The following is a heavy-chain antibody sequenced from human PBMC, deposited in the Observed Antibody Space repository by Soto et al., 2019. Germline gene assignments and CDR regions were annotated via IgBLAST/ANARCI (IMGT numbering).Heavy chain of an antibody. V-gene: IGHV3-53*01. Sequence: EVHLVESGGGLIQPGGSLRLSCAASGFTVYNHFLNWVRQAPGKGLEWVSVIYSGGTTYYADSGKGRFTISRDNSKNTQYLQMNSLRVEDTAVEYCARRGSSVNGCDYGGQGPLVTVSS. D-gene: IGHD3-16*01. CDR2: IYSGGTT. J-gene: IGHJ4*02. CDR1: GFTVYNHF. CDR3: ARRGSSVNGCDY.